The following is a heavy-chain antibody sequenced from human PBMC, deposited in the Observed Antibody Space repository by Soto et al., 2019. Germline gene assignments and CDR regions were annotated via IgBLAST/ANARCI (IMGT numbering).Heavy chain of an antibody. CDR1: AGTFNTYT. CDR2: IIPMLPVT. D-gene: IGHD2-2*01. CDR3: SIGSWSAETVDV. V-gene: IGHV1-69*02. J-gene: IGHJ3*01. Sequence: QVHLIQSGAEVKKPGSSVKVSCQAAAGTFNTYTLFWVRQAPGHGHEWMGRIIPMLPVTNTAQKFQGRLTLTAHKSTGTAFMELTSLTSDDTAVYYCSIGSWSAETVDVGGQGTMVTVSS.